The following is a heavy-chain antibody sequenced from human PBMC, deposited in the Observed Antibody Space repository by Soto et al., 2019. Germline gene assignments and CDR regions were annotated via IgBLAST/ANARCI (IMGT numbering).Heavy chain of an antibody. CDR2: ISAHNGNT. V-gene: IGHV1-18*01. J-gene: IGHJ4*02. D-gene: IGHD3-10*01. CDR1: GYIFTTYG. CDR3: ARGRYGAY. Sequence: QVHLVQSGAEVKKPGASVKVSCKGSGYIFTTYGITWVRQAPGQGLELMGWISAHNGNTNYAPQLQGRVNVTRDTATSTAYMELRNLRSDATAVDYCARGRYGAYWGQGALVTVSS.